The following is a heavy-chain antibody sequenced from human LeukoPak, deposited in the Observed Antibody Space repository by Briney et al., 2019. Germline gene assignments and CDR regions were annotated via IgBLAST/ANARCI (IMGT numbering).Heavy chain of an antibody. CDR2: ISGSGGST. J-gene: IGHJ3*02. Sequence: GGSLRLSCAASGFTFSSYAMSWVRQAPGKGLEWVSAISGSGGSTYYADSVKGRFTISRDNSKNTLYLQMNSLRAEDTAVYYCARHPLADFWRDEHGGRAFDIWGQGTMVTVSS. CDR3: ARHPLADFWRDEHGGRAFDI. CDR1: GFTFSSYA. D-gene: IGHD3-3*01. V-gene: IGHV3-23*01.